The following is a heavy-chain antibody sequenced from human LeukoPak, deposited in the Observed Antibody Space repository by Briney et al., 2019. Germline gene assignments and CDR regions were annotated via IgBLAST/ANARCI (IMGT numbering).Heavy chain of an antibody. Sequence: GGSLRLSCAASGVNFGSYTMNWVRQAPGKGLEWVSGISGSGGITYYADSVKGRFTISRDNSKNTLYLQMNSLRAEDTAVYYCAKPACYNANCYTPRAPFDSWGQGTLVTVSS. CDR2: ISGSGGIT. CDR1: GVNFGSYT. V-gene: IGHV3-23*01. CDR3: AKPACYNANCYTPRAPFDS. D-gene: IGHD2-2*02. J-gene: IGHJ4*02.